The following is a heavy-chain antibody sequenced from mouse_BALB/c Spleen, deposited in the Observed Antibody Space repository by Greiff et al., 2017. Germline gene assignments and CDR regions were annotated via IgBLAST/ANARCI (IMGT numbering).Heavy chain of an antibody. CDR1: GFTFSSYG. CDR3: ARRGDYFDY. Sequence: EVMLVESGGGLVKPGGSLKLSCAASGFTFSSYGMSWVRQTPDKRLEWVATISSGGSYTYYPDSVKGRFTISRDNAKNTLYLQMSSLKSEDTAMYYCARRGDYFDYWGQGTTLTVSS. J-gene: IGHJ2*01. CDR2: ISSGGSYT. V-gene: IGHV5-6*03.